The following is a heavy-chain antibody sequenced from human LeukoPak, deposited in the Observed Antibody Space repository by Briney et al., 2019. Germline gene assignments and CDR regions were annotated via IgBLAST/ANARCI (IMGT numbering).Heavy chain of an antibody. J-gene: IGHJ4*02. CDR3: ARLSLRQPSTVIKKASYYFDY. D-gene: IGHD4-23*01. CDR2: FYFSGST. Sequence: SETLSLTCTVSGDSITSSSYYWEWIRQPPGKGLEWIGNFYFSGSTSYNPSLKSRVTISVDMSKNQFSLKLRSVTAADTAVYYCARLSLRQPSTVIKKASYYFDYWGQGALVTVSS. V-gene: IGHV4-39*01. CDR1: GDSITSSSYY.